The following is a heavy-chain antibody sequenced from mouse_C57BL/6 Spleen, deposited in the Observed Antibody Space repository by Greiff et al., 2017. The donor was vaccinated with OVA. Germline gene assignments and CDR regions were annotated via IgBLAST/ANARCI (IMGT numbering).Heavy chain of an antibody. V-gene: IGHV1-26*01. D-gene: IGHD2-3*01. CDR1: GYTFTDYY. CDR2: INPNNGGT. CDR3: AKDGGYGMEY. J-gene: IGHJ4*01. Sequence: EVQLQQSGPELVKPGASVKISCKASGYTFTDYYMNWVKQSHGQSLEWIGDINPNNGGTSYNQKFKGKATLTVDKSSSTAYMELRSLTSEDSAVSYCAKDGGYGMEYWGQGTSVTVSS.